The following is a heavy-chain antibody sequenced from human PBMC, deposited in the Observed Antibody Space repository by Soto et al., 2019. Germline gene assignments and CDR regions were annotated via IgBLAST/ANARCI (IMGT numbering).Heavy chain of an antibody. V-gene: IGHV2-5*02. Sequence: QITLKESGPTLVKPTQTLTLTCTFSGFSLSTSGVGVGWIRQPPGQALEWLALIYWDDDTRYSPSLKSRLTITKETSKSQVVFTITNIDPVDTATYYCSHRLKRGQAGGYFDYWGQRTLGTVSS. J-gene: IGHJ4*02. D-gene: IGHD6-25*01. CDR3: SHRLKRGQAGGYFDY. CDR1: GFSLSTSGVG. CDR2: IYWDDDT.